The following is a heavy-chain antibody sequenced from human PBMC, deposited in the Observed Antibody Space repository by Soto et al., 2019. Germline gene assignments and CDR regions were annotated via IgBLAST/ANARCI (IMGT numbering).Heavy chain of an antibody. CDR3: VRVAPVTLKGNYYYYGMDV. V-gene: IGHV3-13*01. CDR2: IGTAGDT. D-gene: IGHD4-17*01. CDR1: GFPFSSYD. Sequence: GGSLRLSCAASGFPFSSYDMHWVRQATGKGLEWVSAIGTAGDTYYPGSVKGRFTISRENAKNSLYLQMNSPGAEDTAVYYCVRVAPVTLKGNYYYYGMDVWGQGTTVTVSS. J-gene: IGHJ6*02.